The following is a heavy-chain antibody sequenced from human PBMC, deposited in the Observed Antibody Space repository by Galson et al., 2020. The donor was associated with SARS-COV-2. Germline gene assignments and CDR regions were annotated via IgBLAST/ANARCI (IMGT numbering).Heavy chain of an antibody. Sequence: ASVKVSCKASGYRFTDFYIHWVRQAPGQGLEWMGWVNHISGGTNYAQKFQGRVTMTRDTSITTAYMDLSRLTSDDTAVYYCGRVPLFYYGSGSYSDYWGQGTLVTVSS. CDR1: GYRFTDFY. CDR3: GRVPLFYYGSGSYSDY. CDR2: VNHISGGT. V-gene: IGHV1-2*02. J-gene: IGHJ4*02. D-gene: IGHD3-10*01.